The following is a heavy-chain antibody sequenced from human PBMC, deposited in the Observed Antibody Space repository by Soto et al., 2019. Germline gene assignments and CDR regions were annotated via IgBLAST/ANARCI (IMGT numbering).Heavy chain of an antibody. CDR2: ISGSGGST. V-gene: IGHV3-23*01. Sequence: GGSLRLSCAASGFSFSSYAMSWVRQAPGKGLELVSAISGSGGSTYYADSVKGRFTISRDNSKNTLYLQMNSLRAEDTAVYYCAKDDDFWSGSYGMDVWGQGTTVTVSS. D-gene: IGHD3-3*01. CDR3: AKDDDFWSGSYGMDV. J-gene: IGHJ6*02. CDR1: GFSFSSYA.